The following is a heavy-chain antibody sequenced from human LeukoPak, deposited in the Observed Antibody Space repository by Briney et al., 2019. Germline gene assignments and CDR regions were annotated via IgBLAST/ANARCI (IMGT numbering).Heavy chain of an antibody. CDR2: IYYSGNT. Sequence: SETLSLTCSVSGGSISSSSYYWGWIRQPPGKGLEWIESIYYSGNTYNNPSLKSRVTISVDTSKNQLSLKLSSMTAADTAVYYCARQWLVSPLFDYWGQGTLATVSS. D-gene: IGHD6-19*01. V-gene: IGHV4-39*01. J-gene: IGHJ4*02. CDR3: ARQWLVSPLFDY. CDR1: GGSISSSSYY.